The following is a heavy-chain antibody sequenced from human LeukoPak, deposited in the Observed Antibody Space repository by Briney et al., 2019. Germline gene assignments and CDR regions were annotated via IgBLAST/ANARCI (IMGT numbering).Heavy chain of an antibody. D-gene: IGHD2-8*01. CDR1: GFTFSSYS. CDR3: ARGYCTNGVCYLPWFDP. CDR2: ISSSSSYI. Sequence: GGSLRLSCAASGFTFSSYSMNWVRQAPGKGLEWVSSISSSSSYIYYADSVKGRFTISRDNAKNSLYLQTNSLRAEDTAVYYCARGYCTNGVCYLPWFDPWGQRTLVTVSS. V-gene: IGHV3-21*01. J-gene: IGHJ5*02.